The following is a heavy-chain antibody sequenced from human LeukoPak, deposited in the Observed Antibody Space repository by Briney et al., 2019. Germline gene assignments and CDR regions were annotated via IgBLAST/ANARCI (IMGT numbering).Heavy chain of an antibody. Sequence: QSGGSLRLSCAASGFTFSSYAMSWVRQAPGKGLEWVSAISGSGGSTYYADSVKGRFTISRDNSKNTLYLQMNSLRAEDTAVYYCAKSLEYSSSSPFDYWGQGTLVTVSS. CDR2: ISGSGGST. D-gene: IGHD6-6*01. V-gene: IGHV3-23*01. CDR3: AKSLEYSSSSPFDY. J-gene: IGHJ4*02. CDR1: GFTFSSYA.